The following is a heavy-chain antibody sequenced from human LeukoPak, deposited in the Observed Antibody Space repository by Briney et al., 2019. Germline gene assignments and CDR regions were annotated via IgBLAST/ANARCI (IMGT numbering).Heavy chain of an antibody. Sequence: GESLKISCKGSGYSFTSYWIGWVRQLPGKGLEWMGIIYPGDSDTRYSPSFQGQVTISADKSIRTAYLQWSSLKASDTAMYYCARHAKQWLPKNWFDPWGQGTLVTVSS. J-gene: IGHJ5*02. V-gene: IGHV5-51*01. CDR1: GYSFTSYW. D-gene: IGHD6-19*01. CDR3: ARHAKQWLPKNWFDP. CDR2: IYPGDSDT.